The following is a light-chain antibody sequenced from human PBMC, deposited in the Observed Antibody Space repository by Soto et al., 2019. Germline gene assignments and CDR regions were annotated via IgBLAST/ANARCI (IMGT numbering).Light chain of an antibody. V-gene: IGLV2-18*02. J-gene: IGLJ1*01. CDR3: SSYTTSNTYV. Sequence: QSALTQPPSVSGSPGQSVAISCTVTSSDVGSNNRVSWYQQPPGSAPKLIIYDVSNRPSGIPDRFSGSKSANTASLTISGLQTEDEADYYCSSYTTSNTYVFGTGT. CDR2: DVS. CDR1: SSDVGSNNR.